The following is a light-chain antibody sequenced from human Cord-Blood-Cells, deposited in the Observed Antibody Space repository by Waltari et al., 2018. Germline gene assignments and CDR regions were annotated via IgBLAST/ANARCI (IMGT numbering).Light chain of an antibody. Sequence: IVLTQSPHFQSVTPQSIASITSRASQSIGSNLNWYQQKPGHSPKLLIKYASQSFSGVPSRFSGSGSGTDFTLTINSLEAEDAATYYCHQSSSSPCTFGQGTKVEIK. CDR3: HQSSSSPCT. CDR1: QSIGSN. V-gene: IGKV6-21*01. J-gene: IGKJ1*01. CDR2: YAS.